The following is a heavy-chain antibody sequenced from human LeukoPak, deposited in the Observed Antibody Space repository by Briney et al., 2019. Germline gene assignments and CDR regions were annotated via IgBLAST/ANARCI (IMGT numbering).Heavy chain of an antibody. CDR3: ARGLIHYDFWSDPTTQGYYMDV. J-gene: IGHJ6*03. Sequence: SETLSLTCTVSGGSISSHYWSWIRQPPGKGLEWIGYIYYSGSTNYNPSLKSRVTISVDTSKNQFSLKLSSVTAADTAVYYCARGLIHYDFWSDPTTQGYYMDVWGKGTTVTVSS. CDR2: IYYSGST. V-gene: IGHV4-59*11. D-gene: IGHD3-3*01. CDR1: GGSISSHY.